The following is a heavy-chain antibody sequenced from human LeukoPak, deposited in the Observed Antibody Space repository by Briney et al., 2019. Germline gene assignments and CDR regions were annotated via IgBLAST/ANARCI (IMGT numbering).Heavy chain of an antibody. Sequence: GGSLRLSCAASGITFSSYAMIWVRQAPGKGLEWVSAISGSGDRTYHADSVKGRLTISRDNSKNTLYLQMSSLRAEDTAVYYCAKDSGYHFLDYWGQGTPDTVSS. V-gene: IGHV3-23*01. J-gene: IGHJ4*02. D-gene: IGHD3-22*01. CDR1: GITFSSYA. CDR3: AKDSGYHFLDY. CDR2: ISGSGDRT.